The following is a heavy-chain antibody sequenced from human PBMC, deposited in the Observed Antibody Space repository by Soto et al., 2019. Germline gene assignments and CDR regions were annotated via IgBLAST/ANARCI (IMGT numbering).Heavy chain of an antibody. J-gene: IGHJ4*02. CDR2: IWYDGSNK. CDR1: EFTFSDYG. D-gene: IGHD6-13*01. CDR3: ARETAAPNAHFDY. V-gene: IGHV3-33*01. Sequence: GGSLRLSCAASEFTFSDYGMHWVRQAPGKGLEWVAVIWYDGSNKYYADSAKGRFTISRDNSKNTLYLQMNSLRAEDTAVYYCARETAAPNAHFDYWGQGTLVTVSS.